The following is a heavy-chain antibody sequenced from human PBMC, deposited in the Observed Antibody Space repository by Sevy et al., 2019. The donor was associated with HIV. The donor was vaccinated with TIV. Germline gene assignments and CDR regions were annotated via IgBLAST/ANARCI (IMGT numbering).Heavy chain of an antibody. Sequence: GGSLRLSCAASGFTFSSYGMHWVRRAPGKGLEWVAYLRYDGSNKYYADSVKGRFTISRDNSKNTLYLQMNSLRAEDTAVYYCAKDEGTATPWYFDLWGRGTLVTVSS. CDR1: GFTFSSYG. V-gene: IGHV3-30*02. CDR2: LRYDGSNK. CDR3: AKDEGTATPWYFDL. J-gene: IGHJ2*01. D-gene: IGHD5-18*01.